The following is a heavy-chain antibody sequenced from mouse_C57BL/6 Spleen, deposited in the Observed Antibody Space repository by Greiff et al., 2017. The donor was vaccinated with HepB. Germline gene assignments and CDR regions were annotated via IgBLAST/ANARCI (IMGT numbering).Heavy chain of an antibody. J-gene: IGHJ1*03. D-gene: IGHD2-5*01. CDR1: GFTFSSYG. CDR3: ARPYYSNYGYFDV. CDR2: ISSGGSYT. Sequence: EVQLVESGGDLVKPGGSLKLSCAASGFTFSSYGMSWVRQTPDKRLEWVATISSGGSYTYYPDSVKGRFTISRDNAKNTLYLQMSSLKSEDTAMYYCARPYYSNYGYFDVWGTGTTVTVSS. V-gene: IGHV5-6*01.